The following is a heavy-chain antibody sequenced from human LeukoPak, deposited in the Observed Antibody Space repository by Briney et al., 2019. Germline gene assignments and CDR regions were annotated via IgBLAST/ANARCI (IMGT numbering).Heavy chain of an antibody. Sequence: ASVKVSCKASGYTFTGYYMHWVRQAPGQGLEWMGRINPNSGGTNYAQKSQGRVTMTRDTSISTAYMELSRLRSDDTAVYYCARDSEAYYDFWSGHPGNWFDPWGQGTLVTVSS. CDR2: INPNSGGT. CDR1: GYTFTGYY. V-gene: IGHV1-2*06. J-gene: IGHJ5*02. CDR3: ARDSEAYYDFWSGHPGNWFDP. D-gene: IGHD3-3*01.